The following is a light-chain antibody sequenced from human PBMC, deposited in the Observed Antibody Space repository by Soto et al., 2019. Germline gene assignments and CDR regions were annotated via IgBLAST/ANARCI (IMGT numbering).Light chain of an antibody. V-gene: IGKV1-16*02. CDR3: QQYNCYPPT. CDR2: AGS. CDR1: QGVSSY. J-gene: IGKJ1*01. Sequence: EIEMTQSPATLSSSVGDRATISCRASQGVSSYLAWHQQKPGKAPKTLLYAGSTRQTGVPTKFSGSGSGTDFTLTISSLQAEDSASYYCQQYNCYPPTFGQGTKVEIK.